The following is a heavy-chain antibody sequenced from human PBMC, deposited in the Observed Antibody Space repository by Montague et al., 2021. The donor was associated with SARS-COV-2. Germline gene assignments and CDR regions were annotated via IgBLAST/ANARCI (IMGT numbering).Heavy chain of an antibody. D-gene: IGHD4-23*01. J-gene: IGHJ3*02. Sequence: SETLSLTCTVSGGSITGYYWSWLRRSPGKGLEWIAYIYDGGAVNYNPSLGSRVTISTDTSKNQLSLTVNSVTAADTAVYYCVRDHPYGGPRGAYDIWGQGTVVTVSS. V-gene: IGHV4-59*01. CDR3: VRDHPYGGPRGAYDI. CDR1: GGSITGYY. CDR2: IYDGGAV.